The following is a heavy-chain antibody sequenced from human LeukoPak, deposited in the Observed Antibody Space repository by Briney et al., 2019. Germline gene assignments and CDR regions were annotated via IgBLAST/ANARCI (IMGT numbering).Heavy chain of an antibody. D-gene: IGHD2-2*01. V-gene: IGHV1-46*01. CDR3: ARALFVVVEWFDP. Sequence: GASVKVSCKASGYTFTGYYMHWVRQAPGQGLEWMGIINPSGGSTSYAQKFQGRVTMTRDTSTSTVYMELSSLRSEDTAVYYCARALFVVVEWFDPWGQGTLVTVSS. J-gene: IGHJ5*02. CDR1: GYTFTGYY. CDR2: INPSGGST.